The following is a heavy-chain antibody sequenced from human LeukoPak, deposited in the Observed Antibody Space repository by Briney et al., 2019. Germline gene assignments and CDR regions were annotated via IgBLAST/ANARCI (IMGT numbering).Heavy chain of an antibody. J-gene: IGHJ6*02. Sequence: KPSETLSLTCAVYGGSFSGYYWSWIRQPPGKGLEWIGEINHSGSTYYNPSLKSRVTISVDTSKNQFSLKLSSVTAADTAVYYCARDFDDSSGYYYAGYGMDVWGQGTTVTVSS. V-gene: IGHV4-34*01. CDR3: ARDFDDSSGYYYAGYGMDV. D-gene: IGHD3-22*01. CDR1: GGSFSGYY. CDR2: INHSGST.